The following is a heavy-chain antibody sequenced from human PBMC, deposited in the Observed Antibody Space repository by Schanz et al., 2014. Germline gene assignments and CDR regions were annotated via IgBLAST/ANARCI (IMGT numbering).Heavy chain of an antibody. J-gene: IGHJ4*02. CDR2: ITYDGSNK. CDR1: GFTFSRHA. Sequence: QVRLVESGGGVVQPGGSLRLSCAASGFTFSRHAMHWVRQAAGKGLEWVAAITYDGSNKYYAESVKGRFAISRDNSKDTLYLQMNSLRTEDTAVYYCAGDWASGRYYSDYWGQGTLVTVSS. CDR3: AGDWASGRYYSDY. D-gene: IGHD1-26*01. V-gene: IGHV3-30*09.